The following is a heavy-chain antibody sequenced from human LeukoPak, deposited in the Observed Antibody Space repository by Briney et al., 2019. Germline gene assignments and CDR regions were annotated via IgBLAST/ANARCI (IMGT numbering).Heavy chain of an antibody. CDR2: IKQDGSEE. Sequence: GGSLRLSCAASGFTFSNYWMSWVRQAPGKGLEWVANIKQDGSEEYYVDSVKGRFTISRDNAKNSLYLQMNNLRDEDTAVYYCASHLRDYWGQGTLVTVSS. V-gene: IGHV3-7*01. CDR3: ASHLRDY. CDR1: GFTFSNYW. J-gene: IGHJ4*02.